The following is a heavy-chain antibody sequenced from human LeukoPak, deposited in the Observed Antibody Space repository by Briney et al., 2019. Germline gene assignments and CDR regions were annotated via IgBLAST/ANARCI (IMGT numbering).Heavy chain of an antibody. D-gene: IGHD1-1*01. CDR1: GFTFSSYG. Sequence: GGSLRLSCAASGFTFSSYGMHWVRQAPGKGLEWVAVISYDGSNKYYADSVKGRFTISRDNSKNTLYLQMNSLRAEDTAVYYCASPRLEPAVDYWGQGTLVTVSS. CDR3: ASPRLEPAVDY. J-gene: IGHJ4*02. CDR2: ISYDGSNK. V-gene: IGHV3-30*19.